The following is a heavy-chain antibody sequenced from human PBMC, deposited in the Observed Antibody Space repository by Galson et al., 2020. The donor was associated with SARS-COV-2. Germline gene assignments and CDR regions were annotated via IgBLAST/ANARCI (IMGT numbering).Heavy chain of an antibody. D-gene: IGHD6-19*01. CDR3: ARERSSGWFRFLDY. Sequence: ETPETLSLTCTVSGGSISSGDYYWTWIRQPPGKGLEWIGYIYNSGNTYYNPSLKSRLTISVDTSNNKFSLKLSSVTAADTAVYYCARERSSGWFRFLDYWGQGTLVTVSS. J-gene: IGHJ4*02. CDR1: GGSISSGDYY. V-gene: IGHV4-30-4*01. CDR2: IYNSGNT.